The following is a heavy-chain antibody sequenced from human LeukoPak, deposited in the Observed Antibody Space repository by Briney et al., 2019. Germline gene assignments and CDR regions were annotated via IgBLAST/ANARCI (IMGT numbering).Heavy chain of an antibody. D-gene: IGHD3-10*01. CDR2: IYYSGST. Sequence: SETLSLTCAVYGEPFNGYYWSWIRQPPGKGLEWIGYIYYSGSTNYNPSLKSRVTISVDTSKNQFSLKLSSVTAADTAVYYCARVAGSGDDAFDIWGQGTMVTVSS. CDR1: GEPFNGYY. V-gene: IGHV4-59*01. J-gene: IGHJ3*02. CDR3: ARVAGSGDDAFDI.